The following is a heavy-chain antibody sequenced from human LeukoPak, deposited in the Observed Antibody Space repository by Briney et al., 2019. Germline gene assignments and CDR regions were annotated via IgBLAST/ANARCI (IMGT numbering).Heavy chain of an antibody. CDR1: GGSISNYY. D-gene: IGHD1-1*01. V-gene: IGHV4-59*08. Sequence: SEILSLTCTVSGGSISNYYWSWIRQSPGRGLEWLGYIYYSGSTDYSPSLESRVTISVDTSKNQFSLKLSSVTAADTAVYYCARRSTAGYGMDVWGQGTTVTVSS. J-gene: IGHJ6*02. CDR3: ARRSTAGYGMDV. CDR2: IYYSGST.